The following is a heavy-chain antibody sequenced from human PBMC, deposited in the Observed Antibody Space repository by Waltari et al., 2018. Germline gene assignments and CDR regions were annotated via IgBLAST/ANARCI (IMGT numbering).Heavy chain of an antibody. CDR2: IYYSGST. CDR1: GGSISSYY. V-gene: IGHV4-59*01. J-gene: IGHJ1*01. Sequence: QVQLQESGPGLVKPSETLSLTCTVSGGSISSYYWSWIRQPPGKGLEWIGYIYYSGSTNYNPSLKSRVTISVDTSKNQFSLKLSSVTAADTAVYYCAREGYSSSSSYFQHWGQGTLVTVSS. D-gene: IGHD6-6*01. CDR3: AREGYSSSSSYFQH.